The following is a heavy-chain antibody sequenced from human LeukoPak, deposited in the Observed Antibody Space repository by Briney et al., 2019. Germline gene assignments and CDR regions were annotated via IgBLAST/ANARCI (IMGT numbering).Heavy chain of an antibody. CDR1: GFMLKDHY. CDR2: INHIGTQT. D-gene: IGHD3-3*01. J-gene: IGHJ4*02. Sequence: GGSLRLSCAASGFMLKDHYMSWLRQAPGKGAEWVSYINHIGTQTDYADSVKGRFTISRDNPNNLVYLQMNNLRVEDTAVYYCARARFTTFVYYWGQGTLVTVSS. V-gene: IGHV3-11*05. CDR3: ARARFTTFVYY.